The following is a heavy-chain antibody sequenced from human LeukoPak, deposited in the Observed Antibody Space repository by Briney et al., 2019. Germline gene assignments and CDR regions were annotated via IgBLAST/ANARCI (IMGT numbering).Heavy chain of an antibody. CDR2: IKQDGSEK. J-gene: IGHJ4*02. D-gene: IGHD3-22*01. Sequence: GGSLRLSCAASGFTFSSYWMSWVRQAPGKGLEWVANIKQDGSEKYYVDSVKGRFTISRDNAKNSPYLQMNSLRAEDTAVYYCARASGLRITMIVVVLPVDYWGQGTLVTVSS. V-gene: IGHV3-7*01. CDR1: GFTFSSYW. CDR3: ARASGLRITMIVVVLPVDY.